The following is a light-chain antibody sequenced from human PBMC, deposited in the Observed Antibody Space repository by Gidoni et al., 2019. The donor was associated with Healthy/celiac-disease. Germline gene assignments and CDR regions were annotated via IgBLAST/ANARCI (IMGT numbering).Light chain of an antibody. CDR1: QSVSSSY. CDR3: QQYGSSPLT. Sequence: EIVLTQSPGTLSLSPGERATLSCRASQSVSSSYLAWYQQKPGQAPRLLIYGASSRATGIPDRFSGSGSGTDFPLTISRLEPEAFAVYYCQQYGSSPLTFGQGTRLEIK. J-gene: IGKJ5*01. V-gene: IGKV3-20*01. CDR2: GAS.